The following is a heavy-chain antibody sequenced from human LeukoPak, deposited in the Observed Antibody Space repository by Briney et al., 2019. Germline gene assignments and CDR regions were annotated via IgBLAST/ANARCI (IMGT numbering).Heavy chain of an antibody. CDR3: AKDRSSIRYYYYGMDV. V-gene: IGHV3-30*18. CDR2: ISYDGSEK. CDR1: GFTFSSYD. Sequence: GSLRLSCTASGFTFSSYDMHWVRQAPGKGLEWVAVISYDGSEKYYADSVKGRFTISRDNSKNTLYVQMNSLRAEDTAVYYCAKDRSSIRYYYYGMDVGGQGTTVTVSS. J-gene: IGHJ6*02. D-gene: IGHD2-2*01.